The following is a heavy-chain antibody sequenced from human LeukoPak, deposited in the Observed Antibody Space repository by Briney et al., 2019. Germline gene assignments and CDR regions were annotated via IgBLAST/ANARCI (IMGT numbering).Heavy chain of an antibody. J-gene: IGHJ4*02. CDR2: ISWNSGSI. D-gene: IGHD6-13*01. CDR3: AKDGYSSSWSRYFDY. Sequence: PGRSLRLSCAASGFTFDDYAMPWVRQAPGKGLEWVSGISWNSGSIGYADSVKGRFTISRDNAKNSLYLQMNSLRAEDTALYYCAKDGYSSSWSRYFDYWGQGTLVTVS. CDR1: GFTFDDYA. V-gene: IGHV3-9*01.